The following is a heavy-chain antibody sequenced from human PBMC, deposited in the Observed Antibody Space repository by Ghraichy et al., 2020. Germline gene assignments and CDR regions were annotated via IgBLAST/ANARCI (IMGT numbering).Heavy chain of an antibody. CDR2: ISYDGSNN. V-gene: IGHV3-30*18. J-gene: IGHJ6*02. CDR3: AKDVAALTTTVYYGMDV. D-gene: IGHD1-1*01. Sequence: GGSLRLSCAASRFTFRTYGMHWVRQAPGKGLEWVAVISYDGSNNYYADFVKGRFTISRENYKNTLYLQMNSLRAEDTAVYYCAKDVAALTTTVYYGMDVWGQGTTVTVSS. CDR1: RFTFRTYG.